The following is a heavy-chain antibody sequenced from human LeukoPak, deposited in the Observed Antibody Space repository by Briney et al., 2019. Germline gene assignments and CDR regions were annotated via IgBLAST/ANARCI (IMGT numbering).Heavy chain of an antibody. J-gene: IGHJ4*01. CDR1: GFTFSNYW. CDR3: VRDRDKSGNYYSY. D-gene: IGHD1-26*01. V-gene: IGHV3-74*03. CDR2: INSDGTSI. Sequence: GGSLRLSCAASGFTFSNYWMNWVRQAPGKGLVFVSRINSDGTSIEYADSVKGRFTISRDNAKNTLYLQMNSLRAEDTATYYCVRDRDKSGNYYSYWGHGTLVTVSS.